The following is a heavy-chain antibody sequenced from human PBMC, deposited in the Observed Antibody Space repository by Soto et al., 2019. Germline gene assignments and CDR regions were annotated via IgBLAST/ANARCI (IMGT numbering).Heavy chain of an antibody. J-gene: IGHJ3*02. CDR3: ASLGYCSGGSSQRCVAFDI. D-gene: IGHD2-15*01. CDR2: IIPIFGTA. CDR1: GGTFSSYA. V-gene: IGHV1-69*13. Sequence: SVKVSCKASGGTFSSYAISWVRQAPGQGLEWMGGIIPIFGTANYAQKFQGRVTVTADESTSTAYMELSSLRSEDTAVYYCASLGYCSGGSSQRCVAFDIWGKGTVVTVSS.